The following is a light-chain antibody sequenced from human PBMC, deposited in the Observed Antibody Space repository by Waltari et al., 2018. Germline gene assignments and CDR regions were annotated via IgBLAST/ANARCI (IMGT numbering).Light chain of an antibody. V-gene: IGKV3-20*01. CDR1: QSVSRA. Sequence: EIVLTQSPATLSLSPGERVTLSCRASQSVSRALAWYQQKPGHAPRLLIYAASTRATGVPDRFSGSGSGTDFSLTISRLDPEDFAVYYCQHYVNLPVTFGQGTKVEI. CDR3: QHYVNLPVT. J-gene: IGKJ1*01. CDR2: AAS.